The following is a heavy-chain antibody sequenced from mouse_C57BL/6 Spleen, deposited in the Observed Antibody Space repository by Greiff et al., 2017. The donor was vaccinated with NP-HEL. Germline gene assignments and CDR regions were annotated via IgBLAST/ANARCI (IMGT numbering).Heavy chain of an antibody. CDR1: GFTFSDYG. J-gene: IGHJ1*03. V-gene: IGHV5-17*01. CDR3: ARHSNYDWYFDV. Sequence: EVKLMESGGGLVKPGGSLKLSCAASGFTFSDYGMHWVRQAPEKGLEWVAYISSGSSTIYYADTVKGRFTISRDNAKNTLFLQMTSLRSEDTAMYYCARHSNYDWYFDVWGTGTTVTVSS. D-gene: IGHD2-5*01. CDR2: ISSGSSTI.